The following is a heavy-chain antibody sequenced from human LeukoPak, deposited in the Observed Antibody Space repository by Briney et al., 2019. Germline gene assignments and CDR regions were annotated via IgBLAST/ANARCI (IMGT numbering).Heavy chain of an antibody. CDR3: ARDIYSGSYRGPQPPTA. CDR2: ISAYNGNT. D-gene: IGHD1-26*01. J-gene: IGHJ4*02. V-gene: IGHV1-18*01. Sequence: ASVKVSCKASGYTFTSYGISWVRQAPGQGLEWMGWISAYNGNTNYAQKLQGRVTMTTDTSTSTAYMELRSLRSDDTAVYYCARDIYSGSYRGPQPPTAWGQETLVTVSS. CDR1: GYTFTSYG.